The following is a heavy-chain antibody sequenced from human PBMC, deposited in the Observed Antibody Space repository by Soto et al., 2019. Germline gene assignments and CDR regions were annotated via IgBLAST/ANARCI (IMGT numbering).Heavy chain of an antibody. Sequence: QVQLVQSGAEVKKPGSSVKVSCKASGGTFSSYAISWVRQAPGQGLEWMGGIIPIFGTANYAQKFQGRVTITADESTSTAYMELSSLRSEDTAVYYCAGDLVAAAGRDLEFDPWGQGTLVTVSS. J-gene: IGHJ5*02. V-gene: IGHV1-69*01. CDR2: IIPIFGTA. CDR3: AGDLVAAAGRDLEFDP. CDR1: GGTFSSYA. D-gene: IGHD6-13*01.